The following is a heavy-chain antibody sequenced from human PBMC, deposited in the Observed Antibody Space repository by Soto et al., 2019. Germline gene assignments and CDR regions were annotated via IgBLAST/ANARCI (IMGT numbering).Heavy chain of an antibody. D-gene: IGHD6-6*01. V-gene: IGHV3-30*18. CDR1: GFNFSSYG. J-gene: IGHJ6*02. CDR3: AKDVEALARVGGMDV. CDR2: ISYDGSNK. Sequence: HPWGSLLLSCAASGFNFSSYGMHWVRQAPGKGLEWVAVISYDGSNKYYADSVKGRFTISRDNSKNTLYLQMNSLRAEDTAVYYCAKDVEALARVGGMDVWGQGTTVTVSS.